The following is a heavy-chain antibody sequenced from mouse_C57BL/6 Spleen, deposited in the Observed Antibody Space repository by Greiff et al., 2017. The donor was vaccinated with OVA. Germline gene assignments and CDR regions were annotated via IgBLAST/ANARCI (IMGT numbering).Heavy chain of an antibody. CDR3: ARNYYGSSHFDY. D-gene: IGHD1-1*01. CDR1: GFTFSDYG. V-gene: IGHV5-17*01. CDR2: ISSGSSTI. Sequence: EVKLVESGVGLVKPGGSLKLSCAASGFTFSDYGMHWVRQAPEKGLEWVAYISSGSSTIYYADTVKGRFTISRDNAKNTLFLQMTSLRSEDTAMYYCARNYYGSSHFDYWGQGTTLTVSS. J-gene: IGHJ2*01.